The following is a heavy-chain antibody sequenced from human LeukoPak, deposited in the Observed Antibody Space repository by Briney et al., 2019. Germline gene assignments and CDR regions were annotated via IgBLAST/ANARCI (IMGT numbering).Heavy chain of an antibody. Sequence: PGRSLRLSCAASGFTFDDYAMRWVRQAPGKGLEWVSGISWNSGSIGYADSVKGRFTISRDNAKNSLYLQMNSLRAEDTALYYCAGYYDSSGYYYWYFDLWGRGTLVTVSS. CDR1: GFTFDDYA. CDR2: ISWNSGSI. CDR3: AGYYDSSGYYYWYFDL. D-gene: IGHD3-22*01. V-gene: IGHV3-9*01. J-gene: IGHJ2*01.